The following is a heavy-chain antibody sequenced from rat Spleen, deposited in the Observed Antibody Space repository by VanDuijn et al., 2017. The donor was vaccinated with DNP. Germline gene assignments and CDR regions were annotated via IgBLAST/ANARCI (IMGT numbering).Heavy chain of an antibody. J-gene: IGHJ2*01. Sequence: EVQLVESGGGLVQPGRSLKLSCAASGFTFSAYYMAWVRQAPAKGLEWVAYIGSAAYAPYYGDSVKGRFTISRDNAKSTLYLQMNSLRSEDMATYYCARRWEEDYFDYWGQGVMVTVSS. CDR2: IGSAAYAP. CDR1: GFTFSAYY. CDR3: ARRWEEDYFDY. V-gene: IGHV5-22*01. D-gene: IGHD5-1*01.